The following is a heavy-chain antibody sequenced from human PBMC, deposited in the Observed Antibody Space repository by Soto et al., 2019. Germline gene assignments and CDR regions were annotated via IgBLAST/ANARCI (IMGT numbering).Heavy chain of an antibody. CDR1: EFTFANAW. CDR3: TSLCYGH. CDR2: IKRKADGGTT. J-gene: IGHJ4*02. Sequence: GRSLRLSCAASEFTFANAWISWVRQAPGKGLEWVGRIKRKADGGTTDYAAPVKGRFTISRDESQNTLYLQMNSLKTEDTAVYYCTSLCYGHWGQGTLVTVSS. V-gene: IGHV3-15*01. D-gene: IGHD2-8*01.